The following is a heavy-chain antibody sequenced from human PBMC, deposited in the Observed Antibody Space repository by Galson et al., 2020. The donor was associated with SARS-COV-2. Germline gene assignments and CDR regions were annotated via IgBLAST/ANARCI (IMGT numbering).Heavy chain of an antibody. V-gene: IGHV3-21*01. CDR2: ISSRSDFI. CDR3: ASVIGGTWHPVDY. D-gene: IGHD1-26*01. J-gene: IGHJ4*02. CDR1: GFTFSGYS. Sequence: GGSLRLSCEASGFTFSGYSMSWVRQAPGKGLEWVSYISSRSDFINYADSVKGRFSISRDNAKNSLFLEMNSLRAEDTAIYYCASVIGGTWHPVDYWGQGTLVAVSS.